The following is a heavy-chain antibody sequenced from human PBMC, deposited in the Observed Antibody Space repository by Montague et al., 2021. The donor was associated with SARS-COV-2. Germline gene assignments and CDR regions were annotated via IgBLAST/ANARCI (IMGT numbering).Heavy chain of an antibody. CDR3: ARGVAGEYWDAGKIRDFSWFDP. CDR2: VYHTGST. V-gene: IGHV4-4*02. D-gene: IGHD2-8*02. J-gene: IGHJ5*02. CDR1: GDSISSRSW. Sequence: SETLSLTCAVSGDSISSRSWYCCVRQPPGKGLVWIADVYHTGSTNYNASLPSRLTLSVDKSNNQFSLKLTSVTAADTAAYFCARGVAGEYWDAGKIRDFSWFDPWGQGILVTVSS.